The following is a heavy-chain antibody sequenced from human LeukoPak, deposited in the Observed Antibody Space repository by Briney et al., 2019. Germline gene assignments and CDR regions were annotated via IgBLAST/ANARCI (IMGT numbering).Heavy chain of an antibody. J-gene: IGHJ4*02. V-gene: IGHV1-18*01. D-gene: IGHD4-17*01. CDR2: ISAYNGNT. Sequence: GASVKVSCKASGYTFTNFGISWVRQAPGQGLEWMGWISAYNGNTNYAQRLQGRVTMTTDTSTSTASMELRSLRSDDTAVYYCARDRDYGDYNTQDLFVYWGQGTLVTVSS. CDR1: GYTFTNFG. CDR3: ARDRDYGDYNTQDLFVY.